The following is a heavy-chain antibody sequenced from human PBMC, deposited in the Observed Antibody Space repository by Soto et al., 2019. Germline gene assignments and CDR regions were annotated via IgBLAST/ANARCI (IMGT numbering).Heavy chain of an antibody. D-gene: IGHD6-13*01. Sequence: XSVKASCKASGFTFTSYAMHWVPKAPGQRLEXMGWIXDDNGKKKYSXXFQGRVTXTRDTSASTDYMELSSLRSEDTAVYYCARDQQDDYWGQGTLVTVS. J-gene: IGHJ4*02. V-gene: IGHV1-3*01. CDR3: ARDQQDDY. CDR2: IXDDNGKK. CDR1: GFTFTSYA.